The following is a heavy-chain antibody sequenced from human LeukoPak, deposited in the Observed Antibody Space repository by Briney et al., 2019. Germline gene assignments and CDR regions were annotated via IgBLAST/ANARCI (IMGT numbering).Heavy chain of an antibody. J-gene: IGHJ4*02. Sequence: GASVKVSCKASGGTFSSYAISWVRQAPGQGLEWMGWINAGNGNTKYSQKFQGRVTITRDTSASTAYMELSSLRSEDTAVYYCARDLGIAVADYWGQGTLVTVSS. CDR1: GGTFSSYA. D-gene: IGHD6-19*01. CDR3: ARDLGIAVADY. CDR2: INAGNGNT. V-gene: IGHV1-3*01.